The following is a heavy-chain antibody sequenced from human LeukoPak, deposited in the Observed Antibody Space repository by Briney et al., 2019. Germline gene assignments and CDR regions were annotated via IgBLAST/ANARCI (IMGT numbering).Heavy chain of an antibody. CDR2: INHSGST. CDR3: ARQKYFDWLFSSKNWFDP. Sequence: SETLSLTCAVYGGSFSGYYWSWIRQPPGKGLEWIGEINHSGSTNYNPSLKSRVTISVDTSKNQFSLKLSSVTAADTAVYYCARQKYFDWLFSSKNWFDPWGQGTLVTVSS. CDR1: GGSFSGYY. D-gene: IGHD3-9*01. V-gene: IGHV4-34*01. J-gene: IGHJ5*02.